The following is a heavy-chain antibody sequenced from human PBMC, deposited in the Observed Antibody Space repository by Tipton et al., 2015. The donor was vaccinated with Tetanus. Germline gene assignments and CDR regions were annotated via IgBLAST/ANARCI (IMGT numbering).Heavy chain of an antibody. D-gene: IGHD1-14*01. CDR2: INHSGTT. CDR3: ARGTGDY. J-gene: IGHJ4*02. Sequence: GLVKPSKTLSLTCSVSGGSFSGYLWSWVRQPSGKGLEWIGEINHSGTTNYNPSLKSRVTISVDTSKNQFSLKLSSVTAADTAVYYCARGTGDYWGQGTLVTVSP. CDR1: GGSFSGYL. V-gene: IGHV4-34*01.